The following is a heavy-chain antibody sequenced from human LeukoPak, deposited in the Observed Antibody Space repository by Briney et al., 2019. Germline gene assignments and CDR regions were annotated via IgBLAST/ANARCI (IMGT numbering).Heavy chain of an antibody. J-gene: IGHJ5*02. Sequence: GGSLRLSCAASGFNFSDYYMSWIRQAPGKGLEWVSSISSSSSYIYYADSVKGRFTISRDNAKNSLYLQMNSLRAEDTAVYYCASGEEGYCSGGSCRWTENWFDPWGQGTLVTVSS. CDR2: ISSSSSYI. D-gene: IGHD2-15*01. CDR1: GFNFSDYY. CDR3: ASGEEGYCSGGSCRWTENWFDP. V-gene: IGHV3-11*06.